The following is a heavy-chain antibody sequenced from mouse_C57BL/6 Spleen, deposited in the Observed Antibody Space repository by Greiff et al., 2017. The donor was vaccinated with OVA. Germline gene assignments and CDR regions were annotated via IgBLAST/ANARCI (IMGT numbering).Heavy chain of an antibody. V-gene: IGHV1-82*01. D-gene: IGHD2-3*01. CDR3: ASLIYDGYYGAMDY. CDR2: IYPGDGDT. J-gene: IGHJ4*01. Sequence: QVQLKESGPELVKPGASVKISCKASGYAFSSSWMNWVKQRPGKGLEWIGRIYPGDGDTNYNGKFKGKATLTADKSSSTAYMQLSSLTSEDSAVYFCASLIYDGYYGAMDYWGQGTSVTVSS. CDR1: GYAFSSSW.